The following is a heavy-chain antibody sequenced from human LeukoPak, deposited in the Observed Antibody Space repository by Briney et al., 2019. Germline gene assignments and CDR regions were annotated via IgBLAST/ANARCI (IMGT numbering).Heavy chain of an antibody. CDR1: GESVSSNSGG. D-gene: IGHD2-15*01. Sequence: SQTLSLTCALSGESVSSNSGGGNWIRPSPSRGLEWLGRTYYRTNWVKDYEVCVKSRLTINSDTSRNQFSPRLHSVTPEDKGVYYCASQGDGWFFDYWGQGILVTVSS. V-gene: IGHV6-1*01. J-gene: IGHJ4*02. CDR2: TYYRTNWVK. CDR3: ASQGDGWFFDY.